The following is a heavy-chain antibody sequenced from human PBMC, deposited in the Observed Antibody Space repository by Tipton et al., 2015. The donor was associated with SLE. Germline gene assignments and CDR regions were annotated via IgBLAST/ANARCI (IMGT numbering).Heavy chain of an antibody. CDR1: GGSISSYY. Sequence: LRLSCTVSGGSISSYYWSWIRQPPGKGLEWIGEINHSGSTNYNPSLKSRVTISVDTSKSQFSLRLSSLTAADTAVYYCAKGPGVLDYWGQGTLVTVSS. CDR2: INHSGST. D-gene: IGHD1-14*01. J-gene: IGHJ4*02. V-gene: IGHV4-34*09. CDR3: AKGPGVLDY.